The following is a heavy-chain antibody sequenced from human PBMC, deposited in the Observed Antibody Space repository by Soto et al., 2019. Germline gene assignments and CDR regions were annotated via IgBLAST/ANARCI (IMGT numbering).Heavy chain of an antibody. CDR3: MKSRGGNNLDFFD. CDR1: GFTFSSYT. J-gene: IGHJ4*02. CDR2: IRGNGDSP. Sequence: PGGSLRLSCSASGFTFSSYTMHWVRQAPGKGLDYVSGIRGNGDSPFYADSVKGRFTISRDNSKNALYLLMSSLSADDTAVYYCMKSRGGNNLDFFDWGQGALVTVSS. V-gene: IGHV3-64D*06. D-gene: IGHD5-12*01.